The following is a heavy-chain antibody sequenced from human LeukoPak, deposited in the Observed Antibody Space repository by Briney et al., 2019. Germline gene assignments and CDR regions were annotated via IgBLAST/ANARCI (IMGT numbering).Heavy chain of an antibody. V-gene: IGHV1-18*01. CDR1: GYTFSSYG. J-gene: IGHJ6*02. CDR3: ARAGTTTFYYYGMDV. CDR2: ISAYNGNT. D-gene: IGHD1-7*01. Sequence: ASVKVSCKASGYTFSSYGISWGRQAPGQGLEWMGWISAYNGNTNYAQKLQGRVTMTTDTSTSTAYMELRSLRSDDTAVYYCARAGTTTFYYYGMDVWGQGTTVTVSS.